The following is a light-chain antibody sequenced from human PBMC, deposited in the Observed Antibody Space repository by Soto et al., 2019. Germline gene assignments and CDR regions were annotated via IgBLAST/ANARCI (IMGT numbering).Light chain of an antibody. CDR3: SSYTSSSTLV. CDR2: DVS. CDR1: SSDVGGYNY. Sequence: QSALTQPASVSGSPGHSITISCTGTSSDVGGYNYVSWYQQHPGKDPKLMIYDVSNRPSGVSNRFSGSKSGNTASLTISGLQAEDEADYYCSSYTSSSTLVFGTGTKVTVL. V-gene: IGLV2-14*01. J-gene: IGLJ1*01.